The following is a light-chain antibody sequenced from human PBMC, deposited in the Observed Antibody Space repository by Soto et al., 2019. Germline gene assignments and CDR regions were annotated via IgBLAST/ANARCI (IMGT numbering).Light chain of an antibody. CDR1: QSISSY. J-gene: IGKJ2*01. Sequence: DIQMTQSPSSLSASVGDRVTITCRASQSISSYLNWYQQKPGKAPKLLIYAASSLQSGVPSRFSGGGSGTDFTLTISSLQPEDFGTYYCQQSYSTPGAFGQGTKLEIK. CDR3: QQSYSTPGA. CDR2: AAS. V-gene: IGKV1-39*01.